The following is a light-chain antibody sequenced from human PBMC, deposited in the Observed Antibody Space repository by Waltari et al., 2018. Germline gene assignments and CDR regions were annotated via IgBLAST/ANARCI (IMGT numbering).Light chain of an antibody. CDR1: QSVSRT. V-gene: IGKV3-20*01. CDR3: QKYGTLPAT. CDR2: DAS. Sequence: EIVLTQSPGTLSLSPGDRATLSCRASQSVSRTLAWYQQKPGQAPRLLIYDASSRATGIPDRFSGSGSGTDFSLTISRLGPEDFAVYDCQKYGTLPATFGQGTKVEIK. J-gene: IGKJ1*01.